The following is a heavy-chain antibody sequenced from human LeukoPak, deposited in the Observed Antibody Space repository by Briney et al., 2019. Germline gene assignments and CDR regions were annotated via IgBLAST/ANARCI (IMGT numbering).Heavy chain of an antibody. D-gene: IGHD5-12*01. V-gene: IGHV3-23*01. J-gene: IGHJ4*02. CDR3: AKDTSGYEASYYFDY. Sequence: AGGSLRLSCAASGFTFSSYAMSWVRQAPGKGLEWVSAISGSGGSTYYADSVKGRFTISRDNSKNTLYLQMNSLRAEDTAVYYCAKDTSGYEASYYFDYWGPGTLVTVSS. CDR2: ISGSGGST. CDR1: GFTFSSYA.